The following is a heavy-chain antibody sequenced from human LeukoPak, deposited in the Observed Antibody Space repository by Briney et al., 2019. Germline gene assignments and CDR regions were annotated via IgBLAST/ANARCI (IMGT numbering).Heavy chain of an antibody. V-gene: IGHV4-39*01. Sequence: SETLSLTCTVSGGSISSSSYYWGWIRQPSGKGLEWIGSIYYSGSTYYDPSLKSRVTISVDTSKNQFSLKLSSVTAADTAVYYCARVQQLVGWFDPWGQGTLVTVSS. CDR2: IYYSGST. CDR3: ARVQQLVGWFDP. D-gene: IGHD6-13*01. CDR1: GGSISSSSYY. J-gene: IGHJ5*02.